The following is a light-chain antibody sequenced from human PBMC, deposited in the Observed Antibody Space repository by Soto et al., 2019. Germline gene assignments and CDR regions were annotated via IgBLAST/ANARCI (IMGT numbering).Light chain of an antibody. CDR3: SSYISSSNLNV. V-gene: IGLV2-14*01. Sequence: QSVLTQPASVSGSPGQSITISCTGTSSDVGGYNYVSWYQQHPGKAPKLMIYDVSKRPSGVSNRFSGSKSGNTASLTIPGLQAEDEADYYCSSYISSSNLNVFGTGTKVTVL. J-gene: IGLJ1*01. CDR2: DVS. CDR1: SSDVGGYNY.